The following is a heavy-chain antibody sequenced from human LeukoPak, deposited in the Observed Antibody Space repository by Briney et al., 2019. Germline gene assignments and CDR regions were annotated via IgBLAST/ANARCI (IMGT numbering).Heavy chain of an antibody. CDR1: GGSFSGYY. D-gene: IGHD2-2*01. J-gene: IGHJ5*02. V-gene: IGHV4-34*01. CDR3: ARGLGCSSTSCYRTPSSYNWFDP. Sequence: PSETLSLTCAVYGGSFSGYYWSWIRQPPGKGLEWIGEINHSGSTNCNPSLKSRVTISVDTSKNQFSLKLSSVTAADTAVYYCARGLGCSSTSCYRTPSSYNWFDPWGQGTLVTVSS. CDR2: INHSGST.